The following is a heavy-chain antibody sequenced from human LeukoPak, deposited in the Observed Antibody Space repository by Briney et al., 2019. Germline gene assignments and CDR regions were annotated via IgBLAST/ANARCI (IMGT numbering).Heavy chain of an antibody. CDR1: GYTFTGYY. Sequence: ATVKVSCKASGYTFTGYYMHWVRQAPGQGLEWMGWINPNSGGTNYAQKFQGRVTMTRDTSISTAYMELSRLRSDDTAVYYCARAGRAAANWFDPWGQGTLVTVSS. CDR2: INPNSGGT. V-gene: IGHV1-2*02. D-gene: IGHD2-2*01. CDR3: ARAGRAAANWFDP. J-gene: IGHJ5*02.